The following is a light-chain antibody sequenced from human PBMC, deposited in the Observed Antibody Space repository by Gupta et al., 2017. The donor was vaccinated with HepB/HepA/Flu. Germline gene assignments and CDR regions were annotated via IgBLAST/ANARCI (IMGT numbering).Light chain of an antibody. V-gene: IGLV4-69*01. CDR2: LNSDGSH. CDR1: SGHSSYA. J-gene: IGLJ2*01. CDR3: QTWGTGILV. Sequence: QLVLTQSPSASASLGASVKLTCTLSSGHSSYAIAWHPQQPEKGPRYLMKLNSDGSHSKGDGVPDCFSGSSSGAERYLTISSLQSEDEADYYCQTWGTGILVFGGGTKLTVL.